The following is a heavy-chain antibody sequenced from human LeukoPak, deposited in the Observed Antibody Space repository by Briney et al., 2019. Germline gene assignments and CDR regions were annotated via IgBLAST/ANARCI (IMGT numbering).Heavy chain of an antibody. D-gene: IGHD6-13*01. CDR2: FSADGINI. CDR1: GFTFSIYG. J-gene: IGHJ4*02. CDR3: AKAAVYSCSWTPFDD. Sequence: PGGSLRLSGAASGFTFSIYGMHWVRQAPGKGLEWVALFSADGINIYYADSVKGRFTISRDNSKNMLYLQMNSLRAEDTAVYYCAKAAVYSCSWTPFDDWGQGTLVTVSS. V-gene: IGHV3-30*18.